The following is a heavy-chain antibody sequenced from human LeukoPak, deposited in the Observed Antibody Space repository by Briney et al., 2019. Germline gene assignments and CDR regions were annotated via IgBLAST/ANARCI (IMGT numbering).Heavy chain of an antibody. J-gene: IGHJ4*02. D-gene: IGHD3-22*01. CDR3: ARASYSYDINGWVPFDY. CDR2: IYTSGST. V-gene: IGHV4-4*07. Sequence: SETLSLTCNVSGGSTSSYYWSWIRQPAGKELDCIGRIYTSGSTNYNPSLKSRVNISGDTSKNQCSLRLSSGTAADTAVYYCARASYSYDINGWVPFDYWGQGTLVTVSS. CDR1: GGSTSSYY.